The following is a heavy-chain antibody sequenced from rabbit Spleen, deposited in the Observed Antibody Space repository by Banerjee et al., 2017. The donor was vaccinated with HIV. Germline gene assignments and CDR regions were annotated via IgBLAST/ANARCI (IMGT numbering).Heavy chain of an antibody. D-gene: IGHD8-1*01. V-gene: IGHV1S7*01. J-gene: IGHJ4*01. CDR1: GFTLSSYY. CDR3: ARDGAGGSYFAL. Sequence: QQLEESGGGLVKPEGSLKLSCKASGFTLSSYYMNWVRQAPGKGLEWIGYIDPVFGITYYASWVNGRFSISRENAQNTVFLQMTSLTAADTATYFCARDGAGGSYFALWGPGTLVTVS. CDR2: IDPVFGIT.